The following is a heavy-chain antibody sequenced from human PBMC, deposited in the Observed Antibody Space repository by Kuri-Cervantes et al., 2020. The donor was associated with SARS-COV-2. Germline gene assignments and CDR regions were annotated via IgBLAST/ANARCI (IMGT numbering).Heavy chain of an antibody. Sequence: GGSLRLSCAASGFTFSGHWIHWVRQAPGKGLVWVSRINPDGSYTNNADTVKGRFTLSRDNAKNMLFLQMNSPRAEDTAVYYCVRDGDHWNFDYWGQGTLVTVSS. CDR2: INPDGSYT. CDR1: GFTFSGHW. V-gene: IGHV3-74*01. D-gene: IGHD1-1*01. CDR3: VRDGDHWNFDY. J-gene: IGHJ4*02.